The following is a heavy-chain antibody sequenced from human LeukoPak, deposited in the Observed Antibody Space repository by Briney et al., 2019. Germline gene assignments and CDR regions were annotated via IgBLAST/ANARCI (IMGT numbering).Heavy chain of an antibody. D-gene: IGHD5-18*01. Sequence: GGSLRLSCAASGFTFSSYGMHWVRQAPGKGLEWVAVIWYDGRNKNYGDSVEGRFTISRDNSKNTVYLQMNSLRAEDTALYYCARDREYSSHLDYWGQGTQVTVSP. V-gene: IGHV3-33*01. CDR3: ARDREYSSHLDY. CDR2: IWYDGRNK. J-gene: IGHJ4*02. CDR1: GFTFSSYG.